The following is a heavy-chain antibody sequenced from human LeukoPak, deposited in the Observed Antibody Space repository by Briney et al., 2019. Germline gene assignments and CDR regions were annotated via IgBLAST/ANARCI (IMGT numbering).Heavy chain of an antibody. CDR3: ARDLMTTPTWDFDY. D-gene: IGHD3-16*01. CDR2: INPNSGTT. CDR1: GYTFTGYY. Sequence: SGKVFCKGSGYTFTGYYMHWVRQAPGQGFEWMGWINPNSGTTNYAQKFQGRVTVTRDTSISTAYMELSWLESDDTAVYYCARDLMTTPTWDFDYWGQGTLVTVAS. J-gene: IGHJ4*02. V-gene: IGHV1-2*02.